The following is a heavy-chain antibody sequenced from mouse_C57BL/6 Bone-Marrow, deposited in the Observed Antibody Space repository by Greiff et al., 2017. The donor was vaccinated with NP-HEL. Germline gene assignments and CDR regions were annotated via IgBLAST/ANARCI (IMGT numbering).Heavy chain of an antibody. CDR3: ARQGPHYYGSSYGAMDY. D-gene: IGHD1-1*01. V-gene: IGHV5-12*01. J-gene: IGHJ4*01. Sequence: EVHLVESGGGLVQPGGSLKLSCAASGFTFSDYYMYWVRQTPEKRLEWVAYISNGGGSTYYPDTVKGRFTISRDNAKNTLYLQMSRLKSEDTAMYYCARQGPHYYGSSYGAMDYWGQGTSVTVSS. CDR1: GFTFSDYY. CDR2: ISNGGGST.